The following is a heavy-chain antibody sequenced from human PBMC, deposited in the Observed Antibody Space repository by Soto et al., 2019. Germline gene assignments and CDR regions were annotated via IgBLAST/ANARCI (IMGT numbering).Heavy chain of an antibody. CDR1: GFTFSTYA. CDR3: AKEYYDFWTGYCPFDY. V-gene: IGHV3-23*01. CDR2: ISSSGGST. D-gene: IGHD3-3*01. J-gene: IGHJ4*02. Sequence: GGSLRLSCAASGFTFSTYAMSWVRQAPGKGLEWVSAISSSGGSTFYAGSVKGRFTISRDNSKNTLYLQMNSLRAEDTAVYYCAKEYYDFWTGYCPFDYCGPGPLVTVST.